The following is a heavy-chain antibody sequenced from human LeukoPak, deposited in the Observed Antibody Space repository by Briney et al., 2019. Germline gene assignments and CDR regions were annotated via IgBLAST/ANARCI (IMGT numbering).Heavy chain of an antibody. CDR3: ARSFGAPGLYYYYGMDV. CDR1: GYTFTSYD. V-gene: IGHV1-8*01. CDR2: MNPNSGDT. Sequence: ASVKVSCKASGYTFTSYDINWVRQATGQGLEWMGWMNPNSGDTGYAQKFQGRVTMTRNTSISTAYMELSSLRSEDTAVYYCARSFGAPGLYYYYGMDVWGQGTTVTVSS. J-gene: IGHJ6*02. D-gene: IGHD3-3*01.